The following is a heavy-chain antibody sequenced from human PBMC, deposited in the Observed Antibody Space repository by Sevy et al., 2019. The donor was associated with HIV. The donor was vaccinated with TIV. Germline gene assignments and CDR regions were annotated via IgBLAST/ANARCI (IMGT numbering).Heavy chain of an antibody. CDR1: GITFSSAW. J-gene: IGHJ4*02. D-gene: IGHD4-4*01. CDR2: IKSETDGGAA. CDR3: TTDLGFYSSK. V-gene: IGHV3-15*01. Sequence: GGSLRLSCAASGITFSSAWMSWVRLVPGKGLEWLGRIKSETDGGAADNAAAVKGRFTISRDDSKETLYLQLNSLKTEDTAVYYGTTDLGFYSSKWGQGTLVTVSS.